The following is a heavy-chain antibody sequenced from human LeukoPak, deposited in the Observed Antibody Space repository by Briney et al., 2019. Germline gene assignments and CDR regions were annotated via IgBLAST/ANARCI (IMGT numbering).Heavy chain of an antibody. J-gene: IGHJ4*02. Sequence: NPSETLSLTCTVSGYSVSSGYYWGWIRQSPGKGLEWIGSIYHSGSTYYNPSLKSRVTISVDTSKNQFSLKLSSVTAADTAVYYCARKKYDSSGGVDYWGQGTLVTVSS. CDR1: GYSVSSGYY. CDR3: ARKKYDSSGGVDY. CDR2: IYHSGST. V-gene: IGHV4-38-2*02. D-gene: IGHD3-22*01.